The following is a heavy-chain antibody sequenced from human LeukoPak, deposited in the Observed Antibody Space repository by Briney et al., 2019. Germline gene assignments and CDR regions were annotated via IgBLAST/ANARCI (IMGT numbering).Heavy chain of an antibody. Sequence: SETLSLTCAVYGGSFSGYYWSWIRQPPGKGLEWIGEINHSGSTNYNPSLKSRVTISVDTSKNQFSLKLSSVTAADTAVYYCARVRRDGSPFDYWGQGTLVTVSS. CDR1: GGSFSGYY. CDR3: ARVRRDGSPFDY. J-gene: IGHJ4*02. D-gene: IGHD5-24*01. CDR2: INHSGST. V-gene: IGHV4-34*01.